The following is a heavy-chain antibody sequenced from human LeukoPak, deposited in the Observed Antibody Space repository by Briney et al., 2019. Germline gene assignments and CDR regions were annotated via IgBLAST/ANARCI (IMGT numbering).Heavy chain of an antibody. CDR3: ARHKTGGTYPLDY. D-gene: IGHD1-26*01. CDR2: IHYSGST. Sequence: SETLSLTCTVSGGSMNTYFWSWIRQPPGKGPEWIGHIHYSGSTTYNPSLKSRVTISVDVSKNQFSPKLSSVTAADTAVYHCARHKTGGTYPLDYWGQGTLVTVSS. J-gene: IGHJ4*02. V-gene: IGHV4-59*08. CDR1: GGSMNTYF.